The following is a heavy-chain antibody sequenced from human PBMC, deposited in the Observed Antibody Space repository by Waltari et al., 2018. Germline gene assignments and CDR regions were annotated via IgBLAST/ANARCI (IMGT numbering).Heavy chain of an antibody. J-gene: IGHJ6*03. CDR3: AKDRGGSYYYYYYMDV. D-gene: IGHD1-26*01. V-gene: IGHV3-30*02. CDR1: GFTFSSYG. CDR2: IRYDGSNK. Sequence: QVQLVESGGGVVQPGGFLRLSCAASGFTFSSYGMHWVRQAPGKGLEWVAFIRYDGSNKYYADSVKGRFTISRDNSKNTLYLQMNSLRAEDTAVYYCAKDRGGSYYYYYYMDVWGKGTTVTVSS.